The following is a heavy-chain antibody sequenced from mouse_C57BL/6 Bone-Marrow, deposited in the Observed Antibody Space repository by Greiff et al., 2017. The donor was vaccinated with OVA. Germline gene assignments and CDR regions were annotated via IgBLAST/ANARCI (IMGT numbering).Heavy chain of an antibody. CDR1: GYTFTDYE. CDR3: TRRSIYYDYDDVFAY. J-gene: IGHJ3*01. V-gene: IGHV1-15*01. Sequence: VKLQESGAELVRPGASVTLSCKASGYTFTDYEMHWVKQTPVHGLEWIGAIDPETGGTAYNQKFKGKAILTADKSSSTAYMELRSLTSEDSAVYYCTRRSIYYDYDDVFAYWGQGTLVTVSA. CDR2: IDPETGGT. D-gene: IGHD2-4*01.